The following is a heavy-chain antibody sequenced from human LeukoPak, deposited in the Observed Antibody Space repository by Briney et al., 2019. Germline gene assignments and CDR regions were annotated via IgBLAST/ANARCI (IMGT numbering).Heavy chain of an antibody. D-gene: IGHD3-10*01. CDR3: ARRGYYGSGRYSWYYYMDV. CDR1: GYTFTGYY. Sequence: ASVKLCCKASGYTFTGYYMHWVRQAPGQGLEWVGWINPNSGGTNYAQKFQGRVTMTRDTSISTAYMELSRLRSDDTAVYYCARRGYYGSGRYSWYYYMDVWGKGTTVTISS. J-gene: IGHJ6*03. V-gene: IGHV1-2*02. CDR2: INPNSGGT.